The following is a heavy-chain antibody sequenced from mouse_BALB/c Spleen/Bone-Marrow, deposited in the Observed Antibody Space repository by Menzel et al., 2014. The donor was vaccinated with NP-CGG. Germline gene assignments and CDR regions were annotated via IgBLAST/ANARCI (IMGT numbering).Heavy chain of an antibody. D-gene: IGHD2-3*01. CDR2: IWAGGST. J-gene: IGHJ4*01. CDR1: GFSLTSYG. CDR3: ARDNGYYVDYAMDY. V-gene: IGHV2-9*02. Sequence: VQLQESGPGLVAPSQSLSITCTVSGFSLTSYGVHWVRQPPGKGLEWLGVIWAGGSTNYNSALMSRLSISKDNSKSQVFVKMNSLQTDDTAMYYCARDNGYYVDYAMDYWGQGTSVTVSS.